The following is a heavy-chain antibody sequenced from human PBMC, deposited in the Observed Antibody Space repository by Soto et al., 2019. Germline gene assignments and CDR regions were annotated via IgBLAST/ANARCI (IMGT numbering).Heavy chain of an antibody. V-gene: IGHV4-34*01. CDR3: GRVLGPLRYFDWLLGGYYGMDV. CDR2: INHSGST. J-gene: IGHJ6*02. Sequence: SETLSLTCAVYGGSFSGYYWSWIRQPPGKGLEWIGEINHSGSTNYNPSLKSRVTISVDTSKNQFSLKLSSVTAADTAVYYCGRVLGPLRYFDWLLGGYYGMDVWGQGTTVTVSS. CDR1: GGSFSGYY. D-gene: IGHD3-9*01.